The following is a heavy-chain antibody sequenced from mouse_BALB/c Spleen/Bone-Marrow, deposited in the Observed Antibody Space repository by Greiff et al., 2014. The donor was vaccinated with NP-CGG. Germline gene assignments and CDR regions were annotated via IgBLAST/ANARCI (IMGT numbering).Heavy chain of an antibody. D-gene: IGHD3-3*01. CDR1: GYTFTSYW. J-gene: IGHJ2*01. Sequence: DLVKPGASVKLSCKASGYTFTSYWINWIKQRPGQGLEWIGRIAPGSGSTYYNEMFKGKATLIVDTSSSTAYIQLSSLSSEDSAVYFCAREGLHYFDYWGQGTTLTVSS. CDR3: AREGLHYFDY. CDR2: IAPGSGST. V-gene: IGHV1S41*01.